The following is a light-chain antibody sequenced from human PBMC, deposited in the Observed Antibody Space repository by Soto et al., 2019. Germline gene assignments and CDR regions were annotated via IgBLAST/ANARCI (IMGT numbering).Light chain of an antibody. CDR2: GAS. CDR1: QRVTSSY. CDR3: QQYHSSPLT. Sequence: EIVLTQSPGTLSLSPGERATLSCRASQRVTSSYLAWYQQKPGQAPRRLIYGASIRATGIPDRFSGSGSGTDFTLTISRLEPEDFALYFCQQYHSSPLTFGQGTKVDIK. J-gene: IGKJ1*01. V-gene: IGKV3-20*01.